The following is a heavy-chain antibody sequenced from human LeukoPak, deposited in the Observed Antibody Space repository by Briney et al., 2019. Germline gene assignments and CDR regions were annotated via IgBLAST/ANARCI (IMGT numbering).Heavy chain of an antibody. CDR1: GFTVSSNY. CDR3: SRGDYDILS. CDR2: IYSGGST. V-gene: IGHV3-66*01. J-gene: IGHJ4*02. Sequence: PGGSLRLSCAASGFTVSSNYMSWVRQAPGTGLEWVSVIYSGGSTYYADSVKVRFTISRDNYKNTLYLQMNSLRAEATAAYYCSRGDYDILSWGRGTLVTVSS. D-gene: IGHD3-9*01.